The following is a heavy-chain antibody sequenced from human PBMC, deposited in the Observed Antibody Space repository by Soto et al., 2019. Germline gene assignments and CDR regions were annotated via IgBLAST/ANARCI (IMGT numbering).Heavy chain of an antibody. CDR1: GYTFTSYG. Sequence: ASVKVSCKASGYTFTSYGISWVRQAPGQGLEWMGWISAYNGNTNYAQKLQGRVTMTTDTSTSTAYMELRSLRSDDTAVYYCARDSPEDIVVVPAAPNYMDVWGKGTTVTVSS. D-gene: IGHD2-2*01. J-gene: IGHJ6*03. CDR2: ISAYNGNT. CDR3: ARDSPEDIVVVPAAPNYMDV. V-gene: IGHV1-18*01.